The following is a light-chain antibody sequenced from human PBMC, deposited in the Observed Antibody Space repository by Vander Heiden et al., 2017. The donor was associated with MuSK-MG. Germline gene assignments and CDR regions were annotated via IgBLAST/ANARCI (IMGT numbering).Light chain of an antibody. V-gene: IGLV2-14*01. CDR3: SSYTTYSPYV. CDR1: SSDVGSYNY. CDR2: DVS. J-gene: IGLJ1*01. Sequence: QSALTQPASVSGSPGQSITISCTGTSSDVGSYNYVSWYQQHPGKAPKLMIYDVSKRPSGVSNRFSGSKSGNTASLTISGLQGEDEADYYCSSYTTYSPYVFGTGTKVTVL.